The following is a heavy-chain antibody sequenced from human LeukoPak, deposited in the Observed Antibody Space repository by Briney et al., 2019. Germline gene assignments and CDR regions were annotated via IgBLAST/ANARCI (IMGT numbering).Heavy chain of an antibody. Sequence: AGGSLRLSCAASGFTFSSYAMSWVRQAPGKGLEWVSAISGSGGSTYYADSVKGRFTISRDNSKNTLYLQMNSLRAEDTAVYYCAKDYYDSSGYYIVDYGGQGTLVTVSS. D-gene: IGHD3-22*01. V-gene: IGHV3-23*01. CDR1: GFTFSSYA. CDR2: ISGSGGST. J-gene: IGHJ4*02. CDR3: AKDYYDSSGYYIVDY.